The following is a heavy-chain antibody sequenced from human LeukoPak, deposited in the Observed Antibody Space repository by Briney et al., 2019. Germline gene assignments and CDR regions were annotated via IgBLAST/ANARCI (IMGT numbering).Heavy chain of an antibody. CDR1: GGSISSYY. CDR3: ARVGCSSTSCYDGWFDP. J-gene: IGHJ5*02. D-gene: IGHD2-2*01. CDR2: IYYSGST. Sequence: KSSETLSLTCTVSGGSISSYYWSWIRQPPGKGLEWIGYIYYSGSTNYNPSLKSRVTISVDTSKNQFSLKLSSVTAADTAVYYCARVGCSSTSCYDGWFDPWGQGTLVTVSS. V-gene: IGHV4-59*01.